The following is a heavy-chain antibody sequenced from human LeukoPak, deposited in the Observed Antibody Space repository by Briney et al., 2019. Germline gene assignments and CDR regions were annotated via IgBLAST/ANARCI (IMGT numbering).Heavy chain of an antibody. CDR3: ARASEAYDYVWGSPGGLFDY. Sequence: SETLSLTGTVSGGSNSSGGYYWSWIRQPPGKGLEWIGYIYHRGSTYYNPSLKSRATISVDRSKNQFSLKLSSVTAADTAVYYCARASEAYDYVWGSPGGLFDYWGQGTLVTVSS. CDR2: IYHRGST. J-gene: IGHJ4*02. V-gene: IGHV4-30-2*01. CDR1: GGSNSSGGYY. D-gene: IGHD3-16*01.